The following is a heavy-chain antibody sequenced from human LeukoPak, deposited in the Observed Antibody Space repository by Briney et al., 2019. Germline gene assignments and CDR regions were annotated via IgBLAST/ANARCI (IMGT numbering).Heavy chain of an antibody. V-gene: IGHV3-66*01. CDR1: GFTFSSNY. D-gene: IGHD3-10*01. Sequence: GGSLRLSCAASGFTFSSNYMSWVRQAPGEGLEWVSVIYSGGSTYYADSVKGRFTISRDNSKNTLYLQMNSLRAEDTAVYYCARSLWFGELLFDYWGQGTLVTVSS. J-gene: IGHJ4*02. CDR3: ARSLWFGELLFDY. CDR2: IYSGGST.